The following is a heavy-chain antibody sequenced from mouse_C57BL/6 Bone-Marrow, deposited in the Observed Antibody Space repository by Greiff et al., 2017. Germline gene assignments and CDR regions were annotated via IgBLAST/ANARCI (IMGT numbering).Heavy chain of an antibody. D-gene: IGHD2-1*01. J-gene: IGHJ4*01. CDR3: ARHLYYGNYGFYAMDY. V-gene: IGHV5-6*01. CDR1: GFTFSSYG. CDR2: ISSGGSYT. Sequence: EVQLVESGGDLVKPGGSLKLSCAASGFTFSSYGMSWVRQTPDKRLEWVATISSGGSYTYYPDSVQGRFTISRDNAKNTLYLQMSRLKSEDTAMYYCARHLYYGNYGFYAMDYWGQGTSVTVSS.